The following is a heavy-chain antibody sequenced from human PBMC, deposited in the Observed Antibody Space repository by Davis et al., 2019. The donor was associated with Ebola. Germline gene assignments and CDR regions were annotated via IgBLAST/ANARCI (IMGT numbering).Heavy chain of an antibody. CDR3: AKPLYSSGWNVFDP. D-gene: IGHD6-19*01. Sequence: ESLKISCAASGFTFGRFSMHWVRHHPGKGLEWVASILTSSSYIYYADSGKGRFTISRDNAKNSLYLQMNSLRAEDTAVYYGAKPLYSSGWNVFDPWGKGTLVTVSS. CDR2: ILTSSSYI. J-gene: IGHJ5*02. V-gene: IGHV3-21*04. CDR1: GFTFGRFS.